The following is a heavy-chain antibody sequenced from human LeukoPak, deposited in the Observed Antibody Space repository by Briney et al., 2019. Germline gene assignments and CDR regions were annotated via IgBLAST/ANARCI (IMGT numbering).Heavy chain of an antibody. J-gene: IGHJ6*03. CDR3: ARGRGYSYGSAYYYYYYYMDV. D-gene: IGHD5-18*01. V-gene: IGHV4-34*01. Sequence: SETPSLTCAVYGGSFSGYYWSWIRQPPGKGLEWIGEINHSGSTNYNPSLKSRVTISVDTSKNQFSLKLSSVTAADTAVYYCARGRGYSYGSAYYYYYYYMDVWGKGTTVTVSS. CDR2: INHSGST. CDR1: GGSFSGYY.